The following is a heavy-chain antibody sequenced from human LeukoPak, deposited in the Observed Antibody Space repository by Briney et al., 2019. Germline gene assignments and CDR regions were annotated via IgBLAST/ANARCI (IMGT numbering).Heavy chain of an antibody. CDR2: ISYDGNNK. J-gene: IGHJ4*02. CDR3: AKFGKAVAAADY. Sequence: GGSLGLSCAASGFTFSSYGMHWVRQAPGKGLEWVAVISYDGNNKYYADSVKGRFTISRDNSKNTLYLQMNSLRAEDTAVYYCAKFGKAVAAADYWGQGTLVTVSS. D-gene: IGHD6-19*01. CDR1: GFTFSSYG. V-gene: IGHV3-30*18.